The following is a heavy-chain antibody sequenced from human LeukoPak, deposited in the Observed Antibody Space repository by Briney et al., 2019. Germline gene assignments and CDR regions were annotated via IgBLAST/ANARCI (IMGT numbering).Heavy chain of an antibody. Sequence: SEPLSLTCAVYGGSFSGYYWSWIRQPPGKGLEWIGEINHSGSTNYNPSLKSRVTISVDTSKNQFSLKLSSVTAADTAVYYCARRKPKMATVGYWGQGTLVTVSS. D-gene: IGHD5-24*01. CDR2: INHSGST. J-gene: IGHJ4*02. V-gene: IGHV4-34*01. CDR3: ARRKPKMATVGY. CDR1: GGSFSGYY.